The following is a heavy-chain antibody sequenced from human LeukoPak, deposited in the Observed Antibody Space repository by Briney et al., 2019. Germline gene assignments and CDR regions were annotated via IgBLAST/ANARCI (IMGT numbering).Heavy chain of an antibody. J-gene: IGHJ4*02. D-gene: IGHD6-13*01. V-gene: IGHV3-33*06. CDR3: VKESAADATFHFDY. Sequence: GGSLRLSCAASGFTFNIFGMHWVRQVPGNGLEWLAVLWADGNTAHYADSVKGRFTISRDSSENTLYLQMNSLGSEDTAVYYCVKESAADATFHFDYWGQGTLVTASS. CDR1: GFTFNIFG. CDR2: LWADGNTA.